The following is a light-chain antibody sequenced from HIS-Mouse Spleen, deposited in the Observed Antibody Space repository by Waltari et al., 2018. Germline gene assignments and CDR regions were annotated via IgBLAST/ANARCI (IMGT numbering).Light chain of an antibody. CDR3: AAWDDSLSGPV. V-gene: IGLV1-47*01. Sequence: QSVLTPPPSGPGAPGQRAPVSGPGSSSNIGAGYAVTCYQQPPGTAPKLLIYRNNQRPSGVPDRCSGSKSGTSASLAISGLRSEDEADYYCAAWDDSLSGPVFGGGTKLTVL. CDR2: RNN. J-gene: IGLJ3*02. CDR1: SSNIGAGYA.